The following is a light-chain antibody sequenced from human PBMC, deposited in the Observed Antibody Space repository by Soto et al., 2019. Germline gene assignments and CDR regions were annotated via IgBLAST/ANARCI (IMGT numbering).Light chain of an antibody. CDR3: NSYTSASTYV. V-gene: IGLV2-14*03. J-gene: IGLJ1*01. CDR2: DVT. CDR1: GSDIGSYNY. Sequence: QSVLTQPASVSGSPGQSITISCTGTGSDIGSYNYVSWYQHHPGKVPKFIIYDVTNRPSGVSDRFSGSKSGNTASLTISGLQAEDEADYCCNSYTSASTYVFGTGTKVTVL.